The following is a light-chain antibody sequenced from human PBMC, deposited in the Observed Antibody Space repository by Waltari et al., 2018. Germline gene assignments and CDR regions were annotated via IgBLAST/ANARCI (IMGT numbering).Light chain of an antibody. CDR1: TSDVGGYNH. J-gene: IGLJ3*02. CDR3: VSYANGAIWV. V-gene: IGLV2-14*03. CDR2: DLN. Sequence: QSALTQPASVSGSPGQSITISCTGTTSDVGGYNHVGWYQQHPGKAPKLMTDDLNRRSAGLSNCSSGSKSGTASSTTISGLPTDDEADCYCVSYANGAIWVFGGGTKLTVL.